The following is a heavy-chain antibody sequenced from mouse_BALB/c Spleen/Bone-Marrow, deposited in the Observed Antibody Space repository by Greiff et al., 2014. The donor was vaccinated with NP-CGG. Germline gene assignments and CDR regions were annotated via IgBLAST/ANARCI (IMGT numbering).Heavy chain of an antibody. Sequence: VQLQQSGAELARPGASVNLSCKASGYTFTSYWMQWVKQRPGQGLEWIGAIYPGDGDTRYTQKFKGKATLTADKSSSTAYMQLSSLAPEDSAVYYCAAYYGSSYWAMDYWGQGTSVTVSS. V-gene: IGHV1-87*01. CDR2: IYPGDGDT. CDR1: GYTFTSYW. J-gene: IGHJ4*01. D-gene: IGHD1-1*01. CDR3: AAYYGSSYWAMDY.